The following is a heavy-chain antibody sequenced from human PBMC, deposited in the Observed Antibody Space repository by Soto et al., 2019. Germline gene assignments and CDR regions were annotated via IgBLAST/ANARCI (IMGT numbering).Heavy chain of an antibody. CDR2: IYYSGST. CDR3: ARELVVTAIGGYFDL. Sequence: QVQLQESGPGLVKPSQTLSLTCTVSGGSISSGGYYWSWIRQHPGKGLAWIGYIYYSGSTYYNPSLQSRVTIPVDPSKSQCALKLSSVTAEDTAVYYCARELVVTAIGGYFDLWGRGPLVTVSS. D-gene: IGHD2-21*02. V-gene: IGHV4-31*03. CDR1: GGSISSGGYY. J-gene: IGHJ2*01.